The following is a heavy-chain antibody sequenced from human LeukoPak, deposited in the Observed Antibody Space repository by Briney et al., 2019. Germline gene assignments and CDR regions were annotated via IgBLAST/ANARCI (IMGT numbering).Heavy chain of an antibody. CDR2: IYYSGST. J-gene: IGHJ4*02. CDR3: ARGHTGPFDY. Sequence: SETLSHTCTVSGGSVSSGSYYWSWIRQPPGKGLEWIGYIYYSGSTNYNPSLKSRVTISVDTSKNQFSLKLSSVTAADTAVYYCARGHTGPFDYWGQGTLVTVSS. CDR1: GGSVSSGSYY. V-gene: IGHV4-61*01. D-gene: IGHD7-27*01.